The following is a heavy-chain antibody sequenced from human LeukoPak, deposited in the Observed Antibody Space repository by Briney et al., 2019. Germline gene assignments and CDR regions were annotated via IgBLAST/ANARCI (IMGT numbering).Heavy chain of an antibody. CDR2: IKQDGSEK. D-gene: IGHD3-16*01. CDR1: GFTFSSYS. CDR3: ARDWVHASDY. J-gene: IGHJ4*02. Sequence: GGCLRLSCAASGFTFSSYSMNWVRQAPGEGLEWVANIKQDGSEKYYVDSVKGRFTISRDNAKNSLYLQMNSLRAEDTAVYYCARDWVHASDYWGQGTLVTVSS. V-gene: IGHV3-7*01.